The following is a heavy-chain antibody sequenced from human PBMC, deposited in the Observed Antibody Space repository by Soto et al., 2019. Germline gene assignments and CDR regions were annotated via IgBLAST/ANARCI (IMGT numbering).Heavy chain of an antibody. CDR1: GFTFSSYA. CDR3: AGHRLRYTSNDFAYYSCGMDV. Sequence: QVQLVESGGGVVQPGRSLRLSCAASGFTFSSYAMHWVRQAPGKGLEWVAVISYDGSNKYYADSVKGRFAISRDNSKNRRYLQMNSLRAEDTAVYYCAGHRLRYTSNDFAYYSCGMDVWGQGTTATVSS. CDR2: ISYDGSNK. J-gene: IGHJ6*02. D-gene: IGHD1-1*01. V-gene: IGHV3-30*09.